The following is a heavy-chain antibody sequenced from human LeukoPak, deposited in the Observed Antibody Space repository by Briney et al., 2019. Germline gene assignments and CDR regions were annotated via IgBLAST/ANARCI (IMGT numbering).Heavy chain of an antibody. CDR3: AKDGQRRAVSVVTYMDV. D-gene: IGHD6-19*01. V-gene: IGHV3-9*01. J-gene: IGHJ6*03. CDR1: GFIFDDYS. Sequence: SGGSLRLSCAASGFIFDDYSMHWVRQAPGKGLEWVSTINWNSGRMEYADSVKGRFTISRDNAKNSLYLQMNSLRDEDTALYYCAKDGQRRAVSVVTYMDVWGKGTTVTVSS. CDR2: INWNSGRM.